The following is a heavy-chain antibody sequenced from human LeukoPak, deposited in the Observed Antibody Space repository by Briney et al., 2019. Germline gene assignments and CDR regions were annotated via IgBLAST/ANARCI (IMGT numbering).Heavy chain of an antibody. V-gene: IGHV5-51*01. D-gene: IGHD6-19*01. J-gene: IGHJ3*02. CDR3: VRGTSGWFYDAFDI. CDR2: IYPGVSDT. Sequence: GESLKISCKGSGYIFTSYWIGWVRQMPGKGLEWMGIIYPGVSDTRYSPSFQGQVTISADKSITTAYLQWSSLKASDTAMYYCVRGTSGWFYDAFDIWGQGTMVTVSS. CDR1: GYIFTSYW.